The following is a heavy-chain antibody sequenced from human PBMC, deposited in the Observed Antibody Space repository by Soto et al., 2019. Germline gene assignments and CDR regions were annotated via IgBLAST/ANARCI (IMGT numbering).Heavy chain of an antibody. CDR2: INHSGST. CDR1: GGSFRGYY. CDR3: AGGYCSGGSCYSAPAY. D-gene: IGHD2-15*01. Sequence: PSETQSLTCAVYGGSFRGYYWSWIRQPPGKGLEWIGEINHSGSTNYNPSLKSRVTISVDTSKNQFSLKLSSVTAADTAVYYCAGGYCSGGSCYSAPAYWGQGTQVTVSS. V-gene: IGHV4-34*01. J-gene: IGHJ4*02.